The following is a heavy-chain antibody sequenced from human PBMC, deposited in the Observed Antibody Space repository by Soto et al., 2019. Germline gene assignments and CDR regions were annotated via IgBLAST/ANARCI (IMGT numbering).Heavy chain of an antibody. CDR3: AREISLSAGSYFDY. J-gene: IGHJ4*02. Sequence: PGGSLRLSCTASGFTFNTYNMNWVRQAPEKGLEWVSYISSSSYTIKYADSVEGRFTVSRDNGKKSLYLQMNSLRDEDTAVYFCAREISLSAGSYFDYWGQGTLVTVSS. CDR2: ISSSSYTI. V-gene: IGHV3-48*02. D-gene: IGHD3-10*01. CDR1: GFTFNTYN.